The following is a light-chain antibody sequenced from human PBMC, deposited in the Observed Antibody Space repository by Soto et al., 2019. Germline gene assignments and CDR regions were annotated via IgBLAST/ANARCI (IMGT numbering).Light chain of an antibody. V-gene: IGKV3-20*01. CDR1: QSVSSSY. J-gene: IGKJ4*01. Sequence: ESVLTQSPGTLSLSPGERATLSCRASQSVSSSYLAWYQQKPGQAPRLLIYRSSNRATGIPERFSGGGSGTDFTLTISRLAPADFAVYYCQQYGRSPLTFGGGTKVDIK. CDR3: QQYGRSPLT. CDR2: RSS.